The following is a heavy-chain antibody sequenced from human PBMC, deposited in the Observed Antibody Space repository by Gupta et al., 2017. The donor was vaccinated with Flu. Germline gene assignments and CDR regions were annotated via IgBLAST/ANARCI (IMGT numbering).Heavy chain of an antibody. CDR2: IYYSGST. V-gene: IGHV4-31*02. CDR1: SGGYY. D-gene: IGHD1-26*01. CDR3: ARDGRESGLDP. J-gene: IGHJ5*02. Sequence: SGGYYWSGVRQHPGKGLEWIGYIYYSGSTYYNPSLKSRVTISVDTAQNHVSLNLSSVTAADTAVYYCARDGRESGLDPWGQGTLVIVSS.